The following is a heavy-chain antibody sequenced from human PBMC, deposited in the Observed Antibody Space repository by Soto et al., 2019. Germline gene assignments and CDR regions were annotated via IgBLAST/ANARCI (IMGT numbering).Heavy chain of an antibody. D-gene: IGHD3-16*02. Sequence: SETLSLTCTVSGGSISSYYWSWIRQPPGKGLEWIGYIYYSGSTNYNPSLKSRVTISVDTSKNQFSLKLSSVTAADTAVYYCARRNDYIWGSYRLSYFDYWGQGTLVTV. CDR3: ARRNDYIWGSYRLSYFDY. CDR2: IYYSGST. V-gene: IGHV4-59*08. CDR1: GGSISSYY. J-gene: IGHJ4*02.